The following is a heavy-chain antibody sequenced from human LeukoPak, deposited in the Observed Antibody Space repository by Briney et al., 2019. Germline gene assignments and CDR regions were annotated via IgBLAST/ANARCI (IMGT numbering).Heavy chain of an antibody. CDR3: ARGRYYGSGSVY. Sequence: SETLSLTCAVYGGSFSGYYWSWIRQPPGKGLEWIREINHSGSTNYNPSLKSRVTISVDTSKNQFSLKLSSVTAADAAVYYCARGRYYGSGSVYWGQGTLVTVSS. CDR2: INHSGST. J-gene: IGHJ4*02. V-gene: IGHV4-34*01. CDR1: GGSFSGYY. D-gene: IGHD3-10*01.